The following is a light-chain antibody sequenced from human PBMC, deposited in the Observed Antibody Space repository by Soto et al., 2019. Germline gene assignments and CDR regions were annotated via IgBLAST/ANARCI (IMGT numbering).Light chain of an antibody. CDR3: QQRSNWPRFT. CDR2: DVS. J-gene: IGKJ3*01. V-gene: IGKV3-11*01. Sequence: EIVLTQSPATLSLSPGEIATLSFRASQSVSSYLAWYQQKPGQAPRLLIYDVSNRATGIPARFSGSGSGTDFTLTISSLEPEDFAVYYCQQRSNWPRFTFGPGTKVDIK. CDR1: QSVSSY.